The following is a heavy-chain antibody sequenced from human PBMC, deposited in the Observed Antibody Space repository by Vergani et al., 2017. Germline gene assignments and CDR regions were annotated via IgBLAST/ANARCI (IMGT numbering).Heavy chain of an antibody. J-gene: IGHJ5*02. D-gene: IGHD2-2*01. V-gene: IGHV3-74*01. CDR2: IDSDGSST. Sequence: EVQLVESGGGLVQPGGSLRLSCAASGFTFSSYWMHWVRQAPGKGLVWVSRIDSDGSSTNYADSVKGRFTISRDTAKNTLLLQMNRLRAEDTAVYYCARGGDLGYCSSNSCLGGWFDPWGQGTLVTVSS. CDR1: GFTFSSYW. CDR3: ARGGDLGYCSSNSCLGGWFDP.